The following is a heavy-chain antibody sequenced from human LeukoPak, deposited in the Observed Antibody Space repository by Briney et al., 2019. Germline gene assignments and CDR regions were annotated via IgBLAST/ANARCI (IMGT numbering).Heavy chain of an antibody. CDR2: ISGSGDST. J-gene: IGHJ4*02. Sequence: GGSLRLSCAASGFTFRSYGMTWVRQAPGKGLEWASAISGSGDSTYYADSVKGRFTISRDNSRNTLYLQMNSLRAGDTAVYYCAKSFRSTSLDYWGQGTLVTVSS. CDR3: AKSFRSTSLDY. V-gene: IGHV3-23*01. D-gene: IGHD2-2*01. CDR1: GFTFRSYG.